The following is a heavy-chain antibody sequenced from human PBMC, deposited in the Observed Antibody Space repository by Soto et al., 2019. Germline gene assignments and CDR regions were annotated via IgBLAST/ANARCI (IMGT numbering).Heavy chain of an antibody. CDR3: ARDSPGDIVVVPAVNNYYGMDV. V-gene: IGHV3-33*01. CDR2: IWYDGSNK. Sequence: GGSLRLSCAASGFTFSSYGMHWVRQAPGKGLEWVAVIWYDGSNKYYADSVKGRFTISRDNSKNTLYLQMNSLRAEDTAVYYCARDSPGDIVVVPAVNNYYGMDVWGQGTTVTVSS. J-gene: IGHJ6*02. CDR1: GFTFSSYG. D-gene: IGHD2-2*01.